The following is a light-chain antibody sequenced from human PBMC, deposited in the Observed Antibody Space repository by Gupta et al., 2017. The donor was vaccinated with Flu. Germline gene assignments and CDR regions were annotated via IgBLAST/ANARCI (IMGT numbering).Light chain of an antibody. V-gene: IGKV3-20*01. CDR2: GAS. Sequence: EIVLTQSPGTLSLSLGERVTLSCRASQSGSSDYLAWYQQKPGQAPRLIIYGASNRATGNPDRCSGSGSGTDFTLTSSSLEHEDSAGYYCQQYGSPITFGGGTKVEIE. J-gene: IGKJ4*01. CDR1: QSGSSDY. CDR3: QQYGSPIT.